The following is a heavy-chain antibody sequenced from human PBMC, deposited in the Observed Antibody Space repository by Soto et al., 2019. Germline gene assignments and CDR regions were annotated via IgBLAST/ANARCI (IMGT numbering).Heavy chain of an antibody. V-gene: IGHV1-69*13. J-gene: IGHJ3*02. CDR3: ARGNYYGSGSYANDAFDI. CDR2: IIPIFGTA. D-gene: IGHD3-10*01. Sequence: SVKVSCKASGGTFSSYAISWVRQAPGQGLEWMGGIIPIFGTANYAQKFQGRVTITADESTSTAYMELSSLRSEDTAVYYCARGNYYGSGSYANDAFDIWGQGTMVTVSS. CDR1: GGTFSSYA.